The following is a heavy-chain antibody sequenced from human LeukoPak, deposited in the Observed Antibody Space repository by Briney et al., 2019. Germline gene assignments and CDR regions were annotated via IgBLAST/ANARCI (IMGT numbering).Heavy chain of an antibody. D-gene: IGHD4-11*01. V-gene: IGHV4-31*03. CDR1: GGCISSGGYY. Sequence: SETLSLTCTVSGGCISSGGYYWSWIRQHPGKGLEWVGYIYYSGSTYHNPSLKGRVTISVDPTKNQVSLKLSSVTAADTAVYYCARGLQYHYYYYYMDVWGKGTTVTVSS. J-gene: IGHJ6*03. CDR2: IYYSGST. CDR3: ARGLQYHYYYYYMDV.